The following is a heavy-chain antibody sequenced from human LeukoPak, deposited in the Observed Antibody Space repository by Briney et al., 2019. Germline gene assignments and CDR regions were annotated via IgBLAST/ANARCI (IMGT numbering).Heavy chain of an antibody. Sequence: SETLSLTCVVYGGSFSGYYWSWIRQPPGKGLEWIGEINHSGSTNYNPSLKSRVTISVDTSKNQFSLKLSSVTAADTAVYYCASFVVVAAHFDYWGQGTLVTVSS. J-gene: IGHJ4*02. D-gene: IGHD2-15*01. CDR3: ASFVVVAAHFDY. CDR1: GGSFSGYY. V-gene: IGHV4-34*01. CDR2: INHSGST.